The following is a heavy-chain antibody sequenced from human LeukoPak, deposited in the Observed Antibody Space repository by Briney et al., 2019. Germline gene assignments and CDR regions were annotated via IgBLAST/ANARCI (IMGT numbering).Heavy chain of an antibody. J-gene: IGHJ6*02. D-gene: IGHD3-10*01. CDR1: GGSISSYY. V-gene: IGHV4-59*08. CDR2: IYYSGST. Sequence: SETLSLTCTVSGGSISSYYWSWIRQPPGKGLEWIGYIYYSGSTDYNPSLKSRVTISVDTSKNQFSLKLSSVTAADTAVYYCARSVGYYYGSGRDYYYYYGMDVWGQGTTVTVSS. CDR3: ARSVGYYYGSGRDYYYYYGMDV.